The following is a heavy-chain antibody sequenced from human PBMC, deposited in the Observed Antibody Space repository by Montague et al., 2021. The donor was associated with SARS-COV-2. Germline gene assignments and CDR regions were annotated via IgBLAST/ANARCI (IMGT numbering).Heavy chain of an antibody. Sequence: SETLSLTCTVSGGSISSYYWTWIRQPPGKGLEWIGYIYYSGSTNYNPSLKSRVTISIDTSKNQFSLKLSSVTAADTAVYYCARDRYNGLIDYWGPGTLFTVSS. D-gene: IGHD1-26*01. V-gene: IGHV4-59*01. CDR1: GGSISSYY. J-gene: IGHJ4*02. CDR2: IYYSGST. CDR3: ARDRYNGLIDY.